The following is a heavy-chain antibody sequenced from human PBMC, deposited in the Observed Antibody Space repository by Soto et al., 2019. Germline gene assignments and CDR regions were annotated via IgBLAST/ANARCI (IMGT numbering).Heavy chain of an antibody. CDR3: ARTLASAGNDY. Sequence: QVQLVQSGAEVKKPGASVRVSCTASGYTFTSYSIHWVRQAPGQGLEWMGLINLSGGSTHFAQKFQGRVTVTRDTSTSTVYMELSSLESEDTAVYYCARTLASAGNDYWGQGTLVTVSS. CDR1: GYTFTSYS. V-gene: IGHV1-46*01. D-gene: IGHD6-13*01. J-gene: IGHJ4*02. CDR2: INLSGGST.